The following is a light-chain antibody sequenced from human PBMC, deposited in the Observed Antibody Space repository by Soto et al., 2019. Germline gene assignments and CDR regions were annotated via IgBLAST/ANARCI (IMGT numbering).Light chain of an antibody. CDR2: RNN. CDR3: AAWDDSLSGHWV. CDR1: SSNIGSNY. J-gene: IGLJ3*02. V-gene: IGLV1-47*01. Sequence: QSVLTQPPSASGTPGQRVTISCSGSSSNIGSNYVYWYQQLPGTAPKLLIYRNNQRPSGVPDRFSGSKSGTSASLAISGLRPEDEAVYYCAAWDDSLSGHWVFGGGTKLTVL.